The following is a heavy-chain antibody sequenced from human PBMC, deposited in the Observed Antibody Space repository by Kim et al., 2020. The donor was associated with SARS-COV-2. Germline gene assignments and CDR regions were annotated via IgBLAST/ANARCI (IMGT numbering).Heavy chain of an antibody. CDR3: ASVGSPQLSYAFEI. J-gene: IGHJ3*02. D-gene: IGHD1-1*01. Sequence: GGSLRLSCAASGFTFSDHYMDWVRQAPGKGLEWVGRTRNKAKSYTTEYAASVRGRFTISRDDSKNSLYLQMNSLKTEDTAVYLCASVGSPQLSYAFEICGQGTIVTVSS. CDR2: TRNKAKSYTT. V-gene: IGHV3-72*01. CDR1: GFTFSDHY.